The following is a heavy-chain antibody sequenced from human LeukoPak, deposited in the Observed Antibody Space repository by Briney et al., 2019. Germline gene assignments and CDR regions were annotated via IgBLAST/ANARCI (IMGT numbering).Heavy chain of an antibody. D-gene: IGHD2-21*02. CDR1: GYTFTGYY. Sequence: ASVKVSCKASGYTFTGYYMHWVRQAPGQGLEWMGRINPNSGGTNYAQKFQGRVTMTRDTFISTAYMELSRLRSDDTAVYYCARETGDTDDYYFDYWGQGTLVTVSS. CDR2: INPNSGGT. J-gene: IGHJ4*02. CDR3: ARETGDTDDYYFDY. V-gene: IGHV1-2*06.